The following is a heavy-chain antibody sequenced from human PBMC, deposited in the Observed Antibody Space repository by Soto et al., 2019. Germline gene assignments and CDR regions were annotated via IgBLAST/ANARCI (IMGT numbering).Heavy chain of an antibody. V-gene: IGHV3-23*01. Sequence: GGSLRLSCAASGFTFSNYAMSWVRQAPGKGLEWVSAITDSGGSTYYADSVRGRFTISRDNSKNTLYLQMNSLRAEDTAVYYCSIDIIVRGLAAAGIDSLAYATLFPVSS. D-gene: IGHD6-13*01. CDR1: GFTFSNYA. CDR2: ITDSGGST. J-gene: IGHJ5*01. CDR3: SIDIIVRGLAAAGIDS.